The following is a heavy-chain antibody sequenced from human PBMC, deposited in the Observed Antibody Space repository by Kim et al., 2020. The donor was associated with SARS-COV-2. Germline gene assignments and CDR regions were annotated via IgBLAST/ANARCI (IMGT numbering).Heavy chain of an antibody. D-gene: IGHD2-15*01. V-gene: IGHV3-11*05. CDR1: GFSFSEYY. CDR3: ARAQCSAGVCYHIDY. CDR2: IDTYSTYT. J-gene: IGHJ4*02. Sequence: GGSLRLSCAASGFSFSEYYMIWIRQAPGKGLESISYIDTYSTYTKYAESVQGRFSISRDNAKNSLSLQLNSLRVEDTAVYYCARAQCSAGVCYHIDYWGQGTLVAVSS.